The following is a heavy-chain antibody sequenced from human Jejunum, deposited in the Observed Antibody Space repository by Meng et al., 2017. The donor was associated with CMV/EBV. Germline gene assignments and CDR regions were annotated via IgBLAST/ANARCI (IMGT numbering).Heavy chain of an antibody. CDR2: IWYAGSKQ. Sequence: AASGFAFGRHAMHWVRQAPGKGLGWVAVIWYAGSKQYYADAVKGRFTISRDNSNNTVYLQVNSLRPEDTAVYYCARDPDSGSFYFDYWGPGTLVTVSS. D-gene: IGHD1-26*01. CDR3: ARDPDSGSFYFDY. CDR1: GFAFGRHA. J-gene: IGHJ4*02. V-gene: IGHV3-30*04.